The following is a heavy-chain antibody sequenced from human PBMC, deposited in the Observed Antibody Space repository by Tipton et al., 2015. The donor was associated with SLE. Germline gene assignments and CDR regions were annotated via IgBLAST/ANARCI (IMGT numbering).Heavy chain of an antibody. CDR1: GGTFSSYA. J-gene: IGHJ3*01. CDR3: AKKAGEWELLPIAFDG. Sequence: QLVQSGAEVKKPGSSVKVSCKASGGTFSSYALSWVRQAPGQGLEWMGGIIPVFSGTTYAQKFQGRVTITTDESTSTGYMELSSLRSEDTAMYYCAKKAGEWELLPIAFDGWGQGTMVTVSS. D-gene: IGHD3-16*01. CDR2: IIPVFSGT. V-gene: IGHV1-69*05.